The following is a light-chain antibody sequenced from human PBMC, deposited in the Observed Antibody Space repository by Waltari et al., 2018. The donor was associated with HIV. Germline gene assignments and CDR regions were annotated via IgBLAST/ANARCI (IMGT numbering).Light chain of an antibody. V-gene: IGLV2-18*02. CDR3: SSYTTSSTWV. CDR1: SSDFGSSNR. J-gene: IGLJ3*02. CDR2: EVT. Sequence: QSTLPQPPSVSGSLGQSVTIPCSGTSSDFGSSNRVPGYQQPPGTAPKLIIYEVTNRPSGVAVRFSGSKYGNTASLTISGLQAEDEADYYCSSYTTSSTWVFGGGTQLTVL.